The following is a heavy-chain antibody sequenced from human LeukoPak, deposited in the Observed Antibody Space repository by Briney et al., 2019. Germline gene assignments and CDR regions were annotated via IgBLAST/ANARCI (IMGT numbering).Heavy chain of an antibody. CDR1: GFTFSDHF. V-gene: IGHV3-72*01. CDR3: ARDSAGEYCSGGSCYSEL. Sequence: PVGSLRLSCAASGFTFSDHFMDWVRQAPGRGLEWVGRIRNKDNRCTTEYAASVKGRFTISRDNAKNSLYLQMNSLRAEDTAVYYCARDSAGEYCSGGSCYSELWGQGTLVTVSS. J-gene: IGHJ4*02. D-gene: IGHD2-15*01. CDR2: IRNKDNRCTT.